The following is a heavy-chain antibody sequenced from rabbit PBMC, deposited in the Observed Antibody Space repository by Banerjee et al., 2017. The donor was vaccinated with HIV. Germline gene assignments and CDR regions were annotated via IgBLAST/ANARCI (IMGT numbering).Heavy chain of an antibody. J-gene: IGHJ4*01. CDR2: IYAANSGNS. D-gene: IGHD6-1*01. V-gene: IGHV1S45*01. CDR1: GFSFSSTHY. CDR3: ARLMSGYVGYYYARYFDL. Sequence: QEQLVESGGGLVQPEGYLTLTCTASGFSFSSTHYMCWVRQAPGQGLEWIACIYAANSGNSYYATWAKGRFTISKTSSTTVTLQMTSLTAADTATYFCARLMSGYVGYYYARYFDLWGPGTLVTVS.